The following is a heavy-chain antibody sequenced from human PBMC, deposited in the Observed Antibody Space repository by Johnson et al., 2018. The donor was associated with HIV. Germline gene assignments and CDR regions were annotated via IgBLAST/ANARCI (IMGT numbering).Heavy chain of an antibody. CDR2: ISYDASKK. Sequence: QVQLVESGGRVVQPGRSLRLSCAASGFTFNSYGMHWVRQAPGKGLEWVAVISYDASKKYYADSVKGRFTISRDNSKNTLFLQMNSLRAEDTAVYYCARQKLGGGLLGLRWAMWG. V-gene: IGHV3-30*19. J-gene: IGHJ1*01. CDR1: GFTFNSYG. CDR3: ARQKLGGGLLGLRWAM. D-gene: IGHD3-16*01.